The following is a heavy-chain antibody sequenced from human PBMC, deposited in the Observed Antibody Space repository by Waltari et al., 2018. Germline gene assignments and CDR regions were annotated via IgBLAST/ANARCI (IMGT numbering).Heavy chain of an antibody. J-gene: IGHJ3*02. Sequence: EVQLLESGGGLVQPGGSLRLSCAASGFPFSRYAMSWVRQAPGKGLEWVSVIYSGGSTYYADSVKGRFTISRDNSKNTLYLQMNSLRAEDTAVYYCAGASDAFDIWGQGTMVTVSS. D-gene: IGHD3-16*01. CDR3: AGASDAFDI. CDR2: IYSGGST. V-gene: IGHV3-23*03. CDR1: GFPFSRYA.